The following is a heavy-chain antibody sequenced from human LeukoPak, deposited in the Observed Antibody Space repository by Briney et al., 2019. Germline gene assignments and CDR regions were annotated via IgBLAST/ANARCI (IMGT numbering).Heavy chain of an antibody. Sequence: SETLSLTCTVSGASVNRDYWSWIRQPAGKGLEWIGRIHSSGSTNYSPALESRFSMSLATFRNQFSMKLSYVTAADTAVYYCARTPPNWGQGTLVTVS. CDR2: IHSSGST. CDR1: GASVNRDY. J-gene: IGHJ4*02. CDR3: ARTPPN. V-gene: IGHV4-4*07.